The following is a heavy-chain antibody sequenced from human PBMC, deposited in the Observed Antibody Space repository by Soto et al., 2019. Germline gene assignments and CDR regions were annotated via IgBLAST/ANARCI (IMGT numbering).Heavy chain of an antibody. V-gene: IGHV4-34*01. CDR1: GGSFSGYY. J-gene: IGHJ3*02. D-gene: IGHD3-10*01. CDR3: ARHTDCGSGSSCLGSDNMDADAFDI. Sequence: SETLSLTCAVYGGSFSGYYWSWIRQPPGKGLEWIGEINHSGNTYYNPSLRSRVTISVDTSKNQFSLRLTSVTAADTAVYYCARHTDCGSGSSCLGSDNMDADAFDIWGQGTMVTVSS. CDR2: INHSGNT.